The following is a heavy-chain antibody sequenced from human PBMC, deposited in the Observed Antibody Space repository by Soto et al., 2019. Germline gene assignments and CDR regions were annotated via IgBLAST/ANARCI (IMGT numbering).Heavy chain of an antibody. Sequence: QVQLVQSGAEMKKPGTSVNVSCKASGGTFKRFAISWVREAHGQGLQWMGGVIPSFGTTHYAQNFQVRITISAEKSKRTVYLEPSTLRSEDTAVYFCATGYPYVDFRYTAFDSWCQGTPVTVSS. V-gene: IGHV1-69*06. CDR2: VIPSFGTT. D-gene: IGHD3-16*02. CDR3: ATGYPYVDFRYTAFDS. J-gene: IGHJ4*02. CDR1: GGTFKRFA.